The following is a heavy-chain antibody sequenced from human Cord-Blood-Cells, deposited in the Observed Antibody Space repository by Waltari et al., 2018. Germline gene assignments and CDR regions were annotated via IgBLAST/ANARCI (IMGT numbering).Heavy chain of an antibody. CDR3: ARPRGSYYAFDI. CDR1: GGSISSSSYY. CDR2: IYYSGST. Sequence: QLQLQESGPGLVKHSETLSLTCTVSGGSISSSSYYWGWTRQPPGKGLEWIGSIYYSGSTYYNPSLKSRVTISVDTSKNQFSLKLSSVTAADTAVYYCARPRGSYYAFDIWGQGTMVTVSS. J-gene: IGHJ3*02. V-gene: IGHV4-39*01. D-gene: IGHD1-26*01.